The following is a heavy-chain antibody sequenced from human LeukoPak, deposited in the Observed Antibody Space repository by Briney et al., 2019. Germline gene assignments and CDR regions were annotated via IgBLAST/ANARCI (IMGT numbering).Heavy chain of an antibody. J-gene: IGHJ4*02. CDR3: ARAPGEHGDY. CDR2: INSDGTNT. V-gene: IGHV3-74*01. Sequence: GGSLRLSCAASGFTFSSYWMHWVRHAPGKGLVWVSRINSDGTNTGYADSVKGRFTISRDNAKNTLYLQMNSLRAEDTAVYYCARAPGEHGDYWGQGTLVTVSS. CDR1: GFTFSSYW. D-gene: IGHD4-17*01.